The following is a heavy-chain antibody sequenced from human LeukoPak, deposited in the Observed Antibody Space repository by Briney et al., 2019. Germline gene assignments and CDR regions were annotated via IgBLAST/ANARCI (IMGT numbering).Heavy chain of an antibody. V-gene: IGHV3-23*01. CDR3: ATAASSTNTLVYAAFDH. Sequence: PGGSLRLSCAASGFTFSSYAMSWVRQAPGKGLEWVSAISGSGGSTYYADSVKGRFTISRDNSKNTLYLQMNSLRAEDTAVYYCATAASSTNTLVYAAFDHWGQGTLVTVSS. CDR1: GFTFSSYA. CDR2: ISGSGGST. D-gene: IGHD2-8*01. J-gene: IGHJ4*02.